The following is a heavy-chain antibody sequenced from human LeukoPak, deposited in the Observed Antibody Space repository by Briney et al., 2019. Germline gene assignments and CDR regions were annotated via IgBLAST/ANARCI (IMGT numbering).Heavy chain of an antibody. D-gene: IGHD1-26*01. CDR3: ARATRGVGSNFDY. J-gene: IGHJ4*02. V-gene: IGHV3-48*03. CDR1: GFTFSSFE. Sequence: PGWSLRLSCAASGFTFSSFEMNSVRQAPGKGLEGLSYISSSGATKYYADSVKGRFTISRDNAKNSLYLQMNSLRAEDTGVYYCARATRGVGSNFDYWGQGTLVTVSS. CDR2: ISSSGATK.